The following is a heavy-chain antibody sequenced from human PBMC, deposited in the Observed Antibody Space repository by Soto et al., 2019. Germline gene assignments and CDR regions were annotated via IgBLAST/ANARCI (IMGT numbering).Heavy chain of an antibody. J-gene: IGHJ6*03. Sequence: GASVKGSCKASGYTFTSYGISWVRQAPGQGLGWMGWISAYNGNTNYAQKLQGRVTMTTDTSTSTAYMELRSLRSDDTAVYYCAAQCPHFFFFGSRRPPRSIVFWGKRT. CDR1: GYTFTSYG. CDR3: AAQCPHFFFFGSRRPPRSIVF. V-gene: IGHV1-18*04. CDR2: ISAYNGNT. D-gene: IGHD3-3*01.